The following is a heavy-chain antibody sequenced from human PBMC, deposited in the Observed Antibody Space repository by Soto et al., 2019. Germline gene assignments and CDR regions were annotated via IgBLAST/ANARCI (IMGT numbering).Heavy chain of an antibody. D-gene: IGHD3-16*02. V-gene: IGHV3-23*01. CDR2: ISGSGGST. CDR1: GFIFSSYA. J-gene: IGHJ4*02. Sequence: EVQLLESGGGLVQPGGSLRLSCAASGFIFSSYAMSWVRQAPGKGLEWVSAISGSGGSTYYADSVKGRFTISRDNSKNTLYLQMNSLRAEDTAVYYCARGGYDYVWGSYLYWGQGTLVTVSS. CDR3: ARGGYDYVWGSYLY.